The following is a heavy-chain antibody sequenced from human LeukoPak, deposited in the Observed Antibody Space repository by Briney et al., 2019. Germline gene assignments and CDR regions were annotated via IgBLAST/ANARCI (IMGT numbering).Heavy chain of an antibody. J-gene: IGHJ6*03. CDR3: ARDLRDRDYYYYYYMDV. D-gene: IGHD4-17*01. V-gene: IGHV4-38-2*02. CDR2: IYHSGST. CDR1: GYSISSGYY. Sequence: SETLSLTCAVSGYSISSGYYWGWIRQPPGKGLEWIGSIYHSGSTYYNPSLKSRVTISVDTSKNQFSLKLSSVTAADTAVYYCARDLRDRDYYYYYYMDVWRKGATVTVSS.